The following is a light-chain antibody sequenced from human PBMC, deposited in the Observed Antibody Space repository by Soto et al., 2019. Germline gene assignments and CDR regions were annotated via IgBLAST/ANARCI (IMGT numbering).Light chain of an antibody. J-gene: IGKJ2*01. CDR2: GAS. Sequence: IVLTQSPGTLSLSPGERATLSCRASQTVGSNYLAWYQQKPGQAPRLLIYGASSRATGIPDRFSGSGSGTDLTLTISRLESEDFAVYYCQQYAISPPFTFAQGTKLETK. CDR3: QQYAISPPFT. CDR1: QTVGSNY. V-gene: IGKV3-20*01.